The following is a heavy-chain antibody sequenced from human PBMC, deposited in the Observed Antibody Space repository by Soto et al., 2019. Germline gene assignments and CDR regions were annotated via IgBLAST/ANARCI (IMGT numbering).Heavy chain of an antibody. V-gene: IGHV3-21*01. J-gene: IGHJ6*02. CDR1: GFTFSGYS. D-gene: IGHD2-21*01. Sequence: PRGSLRLSCAGAGFTFSGYSMNWVRQAPGRGLEWVASISLGGSYIFYSDSVKGRFTISRDNAKGSLFLQMNGLRVENTAVYYCVRDPVLWHPDRLDVWGQGTTVTVSS. CDR2: ISLGGSYI. CDR3: VRDPVLWHPDRLDV.